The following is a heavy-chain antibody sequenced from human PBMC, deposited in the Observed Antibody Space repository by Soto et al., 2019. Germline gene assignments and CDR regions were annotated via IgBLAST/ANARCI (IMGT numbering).Heavy chain of an antibody. CDR2: IYPGDSDT. J-gene: IGHJ6*02. CDR1: GYSFTSYW. CDR3: ATWVQDPGKYYYGMDV. D-gene: IGHD6-13*01. V-gene: IGHV5-51*01. Sequence: GESLKISCKGSGYSFTSYWIGWVRQMPGKGLEWMGIIYPGDSDTRYSPSFQGQVTISADKSISTAYLQWSSLKASDTAMYYCATWVQDPGKYYYGMDVWGQGTTVTAP.